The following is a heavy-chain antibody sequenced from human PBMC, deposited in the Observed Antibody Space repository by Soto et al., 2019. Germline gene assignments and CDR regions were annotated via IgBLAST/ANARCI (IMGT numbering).Heavy chain of an antibody. CDR2: ISAYNGNT. J-gene: IGHJ5*02. CDR3: ARFLVVPAAIFFSWFDP. CDR1: GYTFTSYG. D-gene: IGHD2-2*01. V-gene: IGHV1-18*01. Sequence: ASVKVSCKASGYTFTSYGISWVRQAPGQGLEWMGWISAYNGNTNYAQKLQGRVTMTTDTSTSTAYMELRSLRSDDTAVYYCARFLVVPAAIFFSWFDPWGQGTLVTVSS.